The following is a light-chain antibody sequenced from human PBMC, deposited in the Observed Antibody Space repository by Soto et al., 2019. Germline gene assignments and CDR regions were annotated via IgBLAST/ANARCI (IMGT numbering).Light chain of an antibody. CDR3: QQYNNWPWT. CDR1: QSVGSN. V-gene: IGKV3-15*01. J-gene: IGKJ1*01. Sequence: EIGMTQSPATLSVSPGEGATLSCRASQSVGSNLAWYQQKPGQAPRLLIYGASTRATGIPARFSGSGSGTEFTLTINSLQSEDFGLYYCQQYNNWPWTFGQGTKVDIK. CDR2: GAS.